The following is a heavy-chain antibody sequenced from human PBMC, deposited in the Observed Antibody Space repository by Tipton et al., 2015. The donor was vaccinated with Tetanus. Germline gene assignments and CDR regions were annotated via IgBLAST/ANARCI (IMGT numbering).Heavy chain of an antibody. J-gene: IGHJ4*02. V-gene: IGHV3-21*01. CDR3: ARVIRRSMIGYGVFDS. CDR1: GFIFSNYA. D-gene: IGHD4-17*01. Sequence: SLRLSCTVSGFIFSNYAMNWVRQAPGKGLEWVSSISSTGSYIYYADSVKGRFTISRDNAKNSLYLQMNSLRAEDTAVYFCARVIRRSMIGYGVFDSWGQGTLVAVSS. CDR2: ISSTGSYI.